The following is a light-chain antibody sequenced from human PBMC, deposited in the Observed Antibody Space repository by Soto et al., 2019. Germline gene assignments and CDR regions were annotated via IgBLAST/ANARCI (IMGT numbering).Light chain of an antibody. CDR1: SSNIGAAYD. CDR2: GNS. J-gene: IGLJ1*01. CDR3: QSYDSSLSGWV. Sequence: QSVLTQPPSVSGAPGQTVTISCTRSSSNIGAAYDVHWYQHLPGTAPKLLIYGNSNRPSGVPDRFSGSKSGTSASLAITGLQAEDEADYYCQSYDSSLSGWVFGTGTKLTVL. V-gene: IGLV1-40*01.